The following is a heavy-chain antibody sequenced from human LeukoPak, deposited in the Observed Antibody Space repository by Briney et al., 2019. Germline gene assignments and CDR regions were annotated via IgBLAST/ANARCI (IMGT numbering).Heavy chain of an antibody. CDR3: ARATSGYYDYFDY. J-gene: IGHJ4*02. D-gene: IGHD3-22*01. V-gene: IGHV1-2*02. Sequence: ASVKVSCKASGYTFTGYYMHWVRQAPGQGLEWMGWINPNSGGTNYAQKFQGRVTMTRDTSISTAYMELSRLRSDDTAVYYCARATSGYYDYFDYWGQGTLVTVSS. CDR2: INPNSGGT. CDR1: GYTFTGYY.